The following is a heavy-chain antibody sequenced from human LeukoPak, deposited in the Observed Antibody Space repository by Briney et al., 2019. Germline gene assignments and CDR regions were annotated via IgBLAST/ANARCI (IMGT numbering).Heavy chain of an antibody. J-gene: IGHJ5*02. CDR1: GFTFRSYG. CDR3: AKDFLEVTMVRGNHNWFDP. V-gene: IGHV3-23*01. Sequence: GGSLRLSCAASGFTFRSYGMSWVRQAPGKGLEWVSAISGSGGSTYYADSVKGRFTISRDNSKNTLYLQMNSLRAEDTAVYYCAKDFLEVTMVRGNHNWFDPWGQGTLVTVSS. D-gene: IGHD3-10*01. CDR2: ISGSGGST.